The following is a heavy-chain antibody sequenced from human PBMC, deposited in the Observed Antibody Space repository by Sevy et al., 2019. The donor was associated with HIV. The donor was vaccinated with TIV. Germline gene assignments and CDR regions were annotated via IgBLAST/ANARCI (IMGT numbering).Heavy chain of an antibody. D-gene: IGHD5-12*01. V-gene: IGHV1-24*01. CDR1: GRTLTQLS. CDR3: ATTKDYYESSGYPFDY. J-gene: IGHJ4*02. CDR2: FDPEDDEK. Sequence: ASVKVSCKVSGRTLTQLSIHWVRQAPGKGLDWMGTFDPEDDEKIYAQKFQGRVTMTEDTSTDTVFMELSRLRSEDTAVYYCATTKDYYESSGYPFDYWGQGTLVTVSS.